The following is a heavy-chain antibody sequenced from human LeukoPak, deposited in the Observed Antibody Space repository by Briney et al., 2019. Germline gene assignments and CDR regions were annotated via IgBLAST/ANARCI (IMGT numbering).Heavy chain of an antibody. J-gene: IGHJ4*02. CDR2: IGTAGDP. D-gene: IGHD3-10*01. CDR1: GFSFRHYH. Sequence: GGALRLSLACSGFSFRHYHWHWVRQPTGKGLEGVSGIGTAGDPYYLRSVKGRFTISREDDRNSLDLQMDSLTAGDTAIYYCARGGSGSYLDYWGQGTLVTVSS. V-gene: IGHV3-13*05. CDR3: ARGGSGSYLDY.